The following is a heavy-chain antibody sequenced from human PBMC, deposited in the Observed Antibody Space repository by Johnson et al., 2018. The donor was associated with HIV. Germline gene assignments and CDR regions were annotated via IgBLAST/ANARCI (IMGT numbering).Heavy chain of an antibody. CDR3: ARDRRYYDSSGYYHDAFDI. CDR2: IYSGDTT. CDR1: GFTVRSNY. V-gene: IGHV3-66*01. J-gene: IGHJ3*02. Sequence: MQLVESGGGLVQPGGSLRLSCAASGFTVRSNYMSWVRQAPVKGLEWVSLIYSGDTTYYADSVNSGFTISIDNSKNTLYLQMNSMRAEDTAVYFCARDRRYYDSSGYYHDAFDIWGQGTMVTVSS. D-gene: IGHD3-22*01.